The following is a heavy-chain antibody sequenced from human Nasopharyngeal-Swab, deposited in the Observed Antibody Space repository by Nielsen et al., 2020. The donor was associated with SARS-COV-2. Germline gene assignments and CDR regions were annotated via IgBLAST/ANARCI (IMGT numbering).Heavy chain of an antibody. CDR3: ARLNSLGVVFDY. CDR2: IDWDDDK. V-gene: IGHV2-70*11. D-gene: IGHD3-16*01. CDR1: GFSLSTSGMC. Sequence: SGPTLVKPTQTLTLTCTFSGFSLSTSGMCVSWIRQPPGKALEWFARIDWDDDKYYSTSLKTRLTISKDTSKNQVVLTMTNMDPVDTATYYCARLNSLGVVFDYWGQGTLVTVSS. J-gene: IGHJ4*02.